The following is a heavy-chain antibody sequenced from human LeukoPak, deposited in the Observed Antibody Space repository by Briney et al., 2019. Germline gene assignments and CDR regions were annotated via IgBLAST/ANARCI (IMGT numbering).Heavy chain of an antibody. CDR2: ISWNSGSI. J-gene: IGHJ4*02. CDR1: GFTFDDYA. V-gene: IGHV3-9*01. D-gene: IGHD3-22*01. CDR3: AKDAILGYDRSGYYDY. Sequence: GRSLRLSCAASGFTFDDYAMHWVRQAPGKGLEWVSGISWNSGSIGYADSVKGRFTISRDNAKNSLYLQMNSLRAEDTALYYCAKDAILGYDRSGYYDYWGQGTLVTVSS.